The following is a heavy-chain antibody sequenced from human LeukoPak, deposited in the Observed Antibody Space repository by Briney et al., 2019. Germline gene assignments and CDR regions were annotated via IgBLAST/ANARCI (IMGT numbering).Heavy chain of an antibody. CDR2: INPNSGGT. D-gene: IGHD5-24*01. J-gene: IGHJ6*02. Sequence: ASVKVSCKASGYTFTGYYMHWVRQAPGQGLEWMGRINPNSGGTNYAQKFQGRVTMTRDTSISTAYMELSRLRSDDTAVYYCAREALQMDYYYGMDVWGQGTTVTVSS. V-gene: IGHV1-2*06. CDR3: AREALQMDYYYGMDV. CDR1: GYTFTGYY.